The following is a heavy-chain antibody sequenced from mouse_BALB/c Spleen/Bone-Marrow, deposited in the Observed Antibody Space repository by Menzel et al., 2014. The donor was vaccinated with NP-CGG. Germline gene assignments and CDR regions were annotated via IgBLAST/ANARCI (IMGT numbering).Heavy chain of an antibody. CDR1: GYTFTSYW. V-gene: IGHV1-7*01. J-gene: IGHJ4*01. CDR2: INPSTGYT. D-gene: IGHD1-1*01. CDR3: ARPPYYYGSSYDAMDY. Sequence: VKLQESGAELAKPGASVKMSCKASGYTFTSYWMHWVKQRPGQGLEWIGYINPSTGYTEYNRKFKDKATLTADKSSSTAYMQLSSLTSEDSAVYYCARPPYYYGSSYDAMDYWGQGTSVTVSS.